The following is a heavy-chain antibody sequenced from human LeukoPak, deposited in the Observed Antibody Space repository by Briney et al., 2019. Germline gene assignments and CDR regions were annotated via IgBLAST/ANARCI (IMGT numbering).Heavy chain of an antibody. D-gene: IGHD4-17*01. CDR1: GDSVSSNSAA. J-gene: IGHJ4*02. Sequence: SQTLSLTCAISGDSVSSNSAAWNWIRLSPSRGLEWLGRTFYRSKWYNDYAVPVRGRITINPDTSKNQFSLQLYSVTPEDTAVYYCARDFGTVTPFEYWGQGTLVTVSS. CDR2: TFYRSKWYN. V-gene: IGHV6-1*01. CDR3: ARDFGTVTPFEY.